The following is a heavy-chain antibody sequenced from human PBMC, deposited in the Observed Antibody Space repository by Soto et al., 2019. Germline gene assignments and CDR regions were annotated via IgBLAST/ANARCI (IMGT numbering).Heavy chain of an antibody. V-gene: IGHV4-39*01. CDR1: CGSIRSNIYY. CDR2: IYYSGST. Sequence: SDTLYLTFTVPCGSIRSNIYYWGSIRQPSGKGLEWIGSIYYSGSTYYNPSFKSRVTISVDTSKNQFSLNLNSVTAADTAVYYCARSGHIYGADAFDIWGQGTMVT. D-gene: IGHD5-18*01. J-gene: IGHJ3*02. CDR3: ARSGHIYGADAFDI.